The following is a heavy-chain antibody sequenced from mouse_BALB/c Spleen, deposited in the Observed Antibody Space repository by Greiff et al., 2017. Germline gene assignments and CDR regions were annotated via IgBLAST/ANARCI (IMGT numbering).Heavy chain of an antibody. J-gene: IGHJ2*01. CDR3: ARREYYGSFDY. CDR1: GYTFSSYW. Sequence: VQGVESGAELMKPGASVKISCKATGYTFSSYWIEWVKQRPGHGLEWIGEILPGSGSTNYNEKFKGKATFTADTSSNTAYMQLSSLTSEDSAVYYCARREYYGSFDYWGQGTTLTVSS. CDR2: ILPGSGST. V-gene: IGHV1-9*01. D-gene: IGHD1-1*01.